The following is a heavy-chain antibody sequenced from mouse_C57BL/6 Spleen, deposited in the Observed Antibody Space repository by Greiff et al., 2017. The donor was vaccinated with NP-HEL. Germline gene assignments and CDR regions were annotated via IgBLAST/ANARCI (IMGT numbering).Heavy chain of an antibody. Sequence: VKLQESGAELVKPGASVKMSCKASGYTFTTYPIEWMKQNHGKSLEWIGNFHPYNDDTKYNEKFKGKATLTVEKSSSTVYLELSRLTSDDSAVYYCARIYDGYYGGFAYWGQGTLVTVSA. CDR2: FHPYNDDT. J-gene: IGHJ3*01. CDR1: GYTFTTYP. V-gene: IGHV1-47*01. CDR3: ARIYDGYYGGFAY. D-gene: IGHD2-3*01.